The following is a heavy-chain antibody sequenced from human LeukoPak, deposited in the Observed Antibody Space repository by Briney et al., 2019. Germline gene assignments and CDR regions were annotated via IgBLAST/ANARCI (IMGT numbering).Heavy chain of an antibody. CDR3: AKGSSDWRSN. V-gene: IGHV3-30*02. CDR1: GFTFSNYG. D-gene: IGHD1-1*01. Sequence: GGSLRLSCAASGFTFSNYGMHWVRQAPGKGLEWVAFIRYDGNNKYYADSVKGRFTISRDNSKNTLYLQMNSLRGEDTAVYYCAKGSSDWRSNWGQGTLFTVSS. CDR2: IRYDGNNK. J-gene: IGHJ4*02.